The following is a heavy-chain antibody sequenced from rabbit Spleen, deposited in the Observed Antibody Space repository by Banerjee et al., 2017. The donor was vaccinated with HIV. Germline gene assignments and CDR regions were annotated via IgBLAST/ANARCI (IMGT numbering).Heavy chain of an antibody. CDR3: ARYAHDDYGDYWGPYYFNV. D-gene: IGHD2-1*01. V-gene: IGHV1S40*01. CDR1: GFSFSSVYY. CDR2: IETGSSGST. J-gene: IGHJ4*01. Sequence: VAGWGGDLVKPGASLLLTCTASGFSFSSVYYMCWVRQAPGKGLEWIGCIETGSSGSTYYASWAKGRFTISKTSSTTVTLQMTSLTAADTATYFCARYAHDDYGDYWGPYYFNVWGPGTLVTVS.